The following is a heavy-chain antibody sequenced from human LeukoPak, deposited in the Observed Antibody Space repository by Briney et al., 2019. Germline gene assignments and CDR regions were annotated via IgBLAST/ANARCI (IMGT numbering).Heavy chain of an antibody. CDR3: ARGPYYDFWSGYYFDPYYYYGMDV. CDR1: GGSVSSGSYY. Sequence: PSETLSLTCTVSGGSVSSGSYYWSWIRQPLGKGLEWIGYIYYSGSTNYNPSLKSRVTISVDTSKNQFSLKLSSVTAADTAVYYCARGPYYDFWSGYYFDPYYYYGMDVWGQGTTVTVSS. CDR2: IYYSGST. V-gene: IGHV4-61*01. D-gene: IGHD3-3*01. J-gene: IGHJ6*02.